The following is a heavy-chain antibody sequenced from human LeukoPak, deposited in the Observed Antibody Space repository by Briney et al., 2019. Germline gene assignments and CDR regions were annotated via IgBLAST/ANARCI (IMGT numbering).Heavy chain of an antibody. CDR2: INHSGST. Sequence: SETLSLTCAVYGGSFSGYYWSWIRQPPGKGLEWIGGINHSGSTNYNPSLKSRVTISVDTSKNQFSLKLSSVTAADTAVYYCARGRKIGYGDYENWFDPWGQGTLVTVSS. CDR1: GGSFSGYY. D-gene: IGHD4-17*01. V-gene: IGHV4-34*01. CDR3: ARGRKIGYGDYENWFDP. J-gene: IGHJ5*02.